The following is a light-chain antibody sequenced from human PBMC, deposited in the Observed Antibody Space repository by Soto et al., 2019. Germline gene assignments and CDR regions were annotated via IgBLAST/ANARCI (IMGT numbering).Light chain of an antibody. V-gene: IGKV1-5*03. CDR2: KAS. J-gene: IGKJ1*01. CDR3: QQYTTNLWT. CDR1: ESISSW. Sequence: DIQMTQSPSTLAASVGDRVTITCRASESISSWLAWYQQKPGKAPNLLIYKASSLQSGVPSRFSGSGSGTEFTLTISSLQPAYFATYYCQQYTTNLWTFGQGTKVEIK.